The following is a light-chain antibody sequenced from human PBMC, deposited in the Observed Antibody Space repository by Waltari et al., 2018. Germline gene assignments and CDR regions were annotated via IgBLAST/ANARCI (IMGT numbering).Light chain of an antibody. CDR3: QQSYSVPWT. Sequence: DIQMTQSPSSLSASAGDRVTITCRASDNIDNHLNWYQQKTGKAPKRLLYGTSILQGGVSSRFSGSGSATDFTLTISSLQPEDFATYYCQQSYSVPWTFGQGTKVEMK. V-gene: IGKV1-39*01. CDR2: GTS. CDR1: DNIDNH. J-gene: IGKJ1*01.